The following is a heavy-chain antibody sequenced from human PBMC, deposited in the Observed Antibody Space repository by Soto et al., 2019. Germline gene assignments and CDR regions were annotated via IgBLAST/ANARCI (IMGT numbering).Heavy chain of an antibody. V-gene: IGHV3-9*01. CDR2: ISWNSRNI. D-gene: IGHD6-19*01. CDR1: GFTFDEHG. CDR3: TKDFFTVAAANAFDI. Sequence: HPGGSLRLSCEASGFTFDEHGMHWVRQAPGKGLEWVAGISWNSRNIGYADSVKGRFTLSRDNAKNSLYLQMNNLRPEDTALYYCTKDFFTVAAANAFDIWGQGTMVTVSS. J-gene: IGHJ3*02.